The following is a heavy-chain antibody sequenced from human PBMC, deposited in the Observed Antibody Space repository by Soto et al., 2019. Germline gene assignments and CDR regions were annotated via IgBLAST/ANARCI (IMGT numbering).Heavy chain of an antibody. V-gene: IGHV4-39*01. CDR1: GGSFTSTNDF. Sequence: PSETLSLTRTVSGGSFTSTNDFWGWIRQPPGKGLEGIGYIYYSGSTYYNPSLKSRVTISVDTSKNQFSLKLSSVTAADTAVYYCARCGYSGYDYYYWGQGTLVTVSS. J-gene: IGHJ4*02. CDR2: IYYSGST. CDR3: ARCGYSGYDYYY. D-gene: IGHD5-12*01.